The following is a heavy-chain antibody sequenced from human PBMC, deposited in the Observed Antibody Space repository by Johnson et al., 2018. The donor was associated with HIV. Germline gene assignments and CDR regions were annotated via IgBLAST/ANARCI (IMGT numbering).Heavy chain of an antibody. CDR3: ARGRSSTRPSDLGSGAFDI. V-gene: IGHV3-9*01. CDR2: ISWNSDDI. Sequence: VRQAPGKGLEWVSGISWNSDDIDYADSVKGRFTISRDNAKNSLYLQMNTLRPEDTALYYCARGRSSTRPSDLGSGAFDIWGQGTMVTVSS. J-gene: IGHJ3*02. D-gene: IGHD2-2*01.